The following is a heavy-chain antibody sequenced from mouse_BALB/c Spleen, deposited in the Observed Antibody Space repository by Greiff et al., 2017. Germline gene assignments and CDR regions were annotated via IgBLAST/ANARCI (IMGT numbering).Heavy chain of an antibody. CDR3: ARTTMRAMDY. V-gene: IGHV7-3*02. Sequence: DVKLVESGGGLVQPGGSLRLSCATSGFTFTDYYMSWVRQPPGKALEWLGFIRNKANGYTTEYSASVKGRFTISRDNSQSIIYLQMNTLRAEDSATYYCARTTMRAMDYWGQGTSVTVSS. CDR2: IRNKANGYTT. D-gene: IGHD2-4*01. CDR1: GFTFTDYY. J-gene: IGHJ4*01.